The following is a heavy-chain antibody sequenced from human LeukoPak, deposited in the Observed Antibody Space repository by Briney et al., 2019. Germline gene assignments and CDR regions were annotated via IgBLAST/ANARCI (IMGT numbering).Heavy chain of an antibody. V-gene: IGHV3-23*01. CDR3: ARDRGYSCGY. CDR2: ISGSGDST. J-gene: IGHJ4*02. CDR1: GFTFSSYA. Sequence: GGSLRLSCAASGFTFSSYAMNWVRQAPGKGLEWVSTISGSGDSTYYADSVKGRFTISRDNSKNTLYLQMNSLRAEDTAIYYCARDRGYSCGYWGQGTLVTVSS. D-gene: IGHD5-18*01.